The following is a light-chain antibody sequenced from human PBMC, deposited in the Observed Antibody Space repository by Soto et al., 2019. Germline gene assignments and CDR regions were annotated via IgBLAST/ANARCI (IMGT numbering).Light chain of an antibody. Sequence: EIVWTQYPGTLSLSPGESATLSCKASQGVGTNYLAWYQQKPGQDPRPLIYGASSRATGIPERFSGSGSGAEFTHTISRQEPEDCAVEYCQQYWSSPWTFGQGTTGDIK. V-gene: IGKV3-20*01. CDR3: QQYWSSPWT. CDR2: GAS. CDR1: QGVGTNY. J-gene: IGKJ1*01.